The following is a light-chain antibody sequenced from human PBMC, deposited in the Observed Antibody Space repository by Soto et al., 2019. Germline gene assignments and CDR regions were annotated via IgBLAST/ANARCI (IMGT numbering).Light chain of an antibody. CDR3: QQSSSTLT. J-gene: IGKJ4*01. CDR1: HNIGNY. V-gene: IGKV1-39*01. CDR2: VAS. Sequence: DIQMTQSPSSLSASVGDRVTITCRASHNIGNYLNWYQHKPGKAPKLHIYVASSLQSGVPSRFSGSGSGTDFTLTISRLQPEDFATYYCQQSSSTLTFGGGTKVEIK.